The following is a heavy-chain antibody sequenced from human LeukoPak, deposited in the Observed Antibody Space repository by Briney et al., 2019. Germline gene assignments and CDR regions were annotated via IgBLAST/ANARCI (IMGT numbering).Heavy chain of an antibody. CDR1: GYTFTTFG. V-gene: IGHV1-18*01. CDR2: ISAYNGNT. Sequence: GASVKVSRKASGYTFTTFGITWVRQAPGQGLEWMGWISAYNGNTNFAQKFQGRVTLTTDTSTNTAYMELRSLRSDDTAVYYCARSYYDSSNFEYWGQGTLVTVPS. D-gene: IGHD3-22*01. J-gene: IGHJ4*02. CDR3: ARSYYDSSNFEY.